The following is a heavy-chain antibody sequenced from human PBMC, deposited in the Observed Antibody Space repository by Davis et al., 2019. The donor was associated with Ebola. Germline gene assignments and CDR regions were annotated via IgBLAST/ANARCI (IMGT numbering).Heavy chain of an antibody. V-gene: IGHV3-48*03. D-gene: IGHD1-26*01. CDR1: GFTFSSYE. CDR2: ISSSGSTI. J-gene: IGHJ6*02. Sequence: GGSLRLSCAASGFTFSSYEMNWVRQAPGKGLEWVSYISSSGSTIYYAESVKGRFIISRDNSKNTLYLQMNSLRAEDTAIYYCARDHGWEIPHPISYYYGLDVWGQGTTVAVSS. CDR3: ARDHGWEIPHPISYYYGLDV.